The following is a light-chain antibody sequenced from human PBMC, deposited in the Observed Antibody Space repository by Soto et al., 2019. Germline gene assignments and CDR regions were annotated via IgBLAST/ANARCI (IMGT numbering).Light chain of an antibody. CDR3: KSYAGSNTYV. CDR2: EVV. CDR1: SSDVGGYHY. J-gene: IGLJ1*01. V-gene: IGLV2-8*01. Sequence: QSALTQPPSASGSPGQSVTISCTGTSSDVGGYHYVSWYQHHPGKAPRLIIYEVVQRPSGVPDRFSGSKSGNTASLTVSGLQAADEADYFCKSYAGSNTYVFGSGTKLTVL.